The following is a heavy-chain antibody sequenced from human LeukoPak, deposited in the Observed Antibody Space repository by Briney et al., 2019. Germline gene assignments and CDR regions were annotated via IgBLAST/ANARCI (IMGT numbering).Heavy chain of an antibody. CDR1: GGSISSYY. CDR2: IYTSGST. D-gene: IGHD5-24*01. Sequence: SETLSLTCTASGGSISSYYWSWIRQPPGKGLEWIGYIYTSGSTNYNPSLKSRVTISVDTSKNQFSLKLSSVTAADTAVYYCARQQGDGYNDFDYWGQGTLVTVSS. J-gene: IGHJ4*02. CDR3: ARQQGDGYNDFDY. V-gene: IGHV4-4*09.